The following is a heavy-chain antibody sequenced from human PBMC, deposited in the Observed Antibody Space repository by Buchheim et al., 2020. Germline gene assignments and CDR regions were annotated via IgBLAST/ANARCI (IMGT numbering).Heavy chain of an antibody. CDR1: GFTFSSYG. V-gene: IGHV3-30*18. CDR2: ISYDGSNK. CDR3: AKELIQLWSMGYGMDV. D-gene: IGHD5-18*01. J-gene: IGHJ6*02. Sequence: QVQLVESGGGVVQPGRSLRLSCAASGFTFSSYGMHWVRQAPGKGLEWVAVISYDGSNKYYADSVKGRFTISRDNSKNTLYLQMNSLRAEDTAVYYCAKELIQLWSMGYGMDVWGQGTT.